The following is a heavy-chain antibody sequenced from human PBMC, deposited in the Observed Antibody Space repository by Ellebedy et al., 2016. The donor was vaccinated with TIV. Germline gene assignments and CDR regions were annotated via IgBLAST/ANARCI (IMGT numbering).Heavy chain of an antibody. D-gene: IGHD5-12*01. CDR2: MYYSGGA. Sequence: SETLSLTCTVSGDSISSSLHYWGWIRQAPGKGLEWIGSMYYSGGAYYNPSLESRVTISIGTSKNQFSLRLTSVTAADKAVYFCVRDYGFEFALDSWGQGLLVTVSS. CDR1: GDSISSSLHY. CDR3: VRDYGFEFALDS. J-gene: IGHJ4*02. V-gene: IGHV4-39*07.